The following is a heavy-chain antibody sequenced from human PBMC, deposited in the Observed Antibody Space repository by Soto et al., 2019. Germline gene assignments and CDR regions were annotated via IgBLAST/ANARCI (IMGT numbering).Heavy chain of an antibody. CDR3: ARSSLTYYDSSGYLSLDAFDI. V-gene: IGHV1-8*01. CDR2: VNPNSGNT. CDR1: GYTFTSYD. D-gene: IGHD3-22*01. J-gene: IGHJ3*02. Sequence: ASVKVSCKASGYTFTSYDINWVRQATGQGLEWMGWVNPNSGNTGYAQKFQGRVTMTRNTSISTAYMELSSLRSEDTAVYYCARSSLTYYDSSGYLSLDAFDIWGQGTMVTVSS.